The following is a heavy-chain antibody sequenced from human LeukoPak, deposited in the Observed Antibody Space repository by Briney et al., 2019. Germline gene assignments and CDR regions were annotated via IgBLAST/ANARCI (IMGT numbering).Heavy chain of an antibody. D-gene: IGHD3-22*01. CDR1: GGSISSGGYY. CDR3: ARGFHYYDSSGYSGYFDP. CDR2: IYYSGST. J-gene: IGHJ5*02. V-gene: IGHV4-31*03. Sequence: SQTLSLTCTVSGGSISSGGYYWSWIRQHPGKGLEWIGYIYYSGSTYYNPSLKSRVTISVDTSKNQFSLKLSSVTAAGTAVYYCARGFHYYDSSGYSGYFDPWGQGTLVTVSS.